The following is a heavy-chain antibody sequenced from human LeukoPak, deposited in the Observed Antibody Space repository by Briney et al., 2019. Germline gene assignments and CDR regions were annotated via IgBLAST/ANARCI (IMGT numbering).Heavy chain of an antibody. Sequence: GASVKVSCKASGYTFTSYDINWVRQATGQGLEWMGWMNPNSGNTGYAQKFQGRVTMTRNTSISTAYMELSSLRSEDTAVYHCARAPRKTCSSTSCSRGGWFDPWGQGTLVTVSS. J-gene: IGHJ5*02. D-gene: IGHD2-2*01. CDR3: ARAPRKTCSSTSCSRGGWFDP. CDR2: MNPNSGNT. CDR1: GYTFTSYD. V-gene: IGHV1-8*01.